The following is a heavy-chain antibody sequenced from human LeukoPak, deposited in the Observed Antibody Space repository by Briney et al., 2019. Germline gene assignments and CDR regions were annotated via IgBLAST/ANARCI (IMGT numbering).Heavy chain of an antibody. CDR3: ARVSVHTPYYYYGMDV. CDR1: GGSISSGGYY. V-gene: IGHV4-31*03. CDR2: IYYSGST. Sequence: SQTLSLTCTVSGGSISSGGYYWSWIRQHPGKGLEWIGYIYYSGSTYYNPSLKSRVTISVDTSKNQFSLKLSSVTAADTAVYYCARVSVHTPYYYYGMDVWGQGTTVTASS. D-gene: IGHD2-15*01. J-gene: IGHJ6*02.